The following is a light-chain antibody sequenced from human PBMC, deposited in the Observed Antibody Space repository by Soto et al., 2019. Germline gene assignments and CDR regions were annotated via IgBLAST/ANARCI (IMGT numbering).Light chain of an antibody. CDR1: QSVSNNY. CDR2: GAS. J-gene: IGKJ1*01. CDR3: QQHNSWPRT. Sequence: EIVWTQSQGTLSLSPGERATLSCRASQSVSNNYLAWYQQKPGQAPRLLIYGASSRATGIPDRFSGSGSGTDFTLTISSLQSDDFAVYFCQQHNSWPRTFGQGTKVDIK. V-gene: IGKV3-20*01.